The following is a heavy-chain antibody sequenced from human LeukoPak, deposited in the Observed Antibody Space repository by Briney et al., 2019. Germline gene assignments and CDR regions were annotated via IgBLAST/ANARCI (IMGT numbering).Heavy chain of an antibody. CDR3: ASGSRSSWYPYYYYGTDV. J-gene: IGHJ6*02. Sequence: SVKVSCKASGGTFSSYAISWVRQAPGQGLEWMGRIIPIFGIANYAQKIQGRVTITADKSTSTAYMELSSLRSEDTAVYYCASGSRSSWYPYYYYGTDVWGQGTTVTVSS. V-gene: IGHV1-69*04. CDR1: GGTFSSYA. D-gene: IGHD6-13*01. CDR2: IIPIFGIA.